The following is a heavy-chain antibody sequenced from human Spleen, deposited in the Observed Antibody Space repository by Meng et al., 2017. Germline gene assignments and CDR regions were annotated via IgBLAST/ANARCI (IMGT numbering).Heavy chain of an antibody. V-gene: IGHV3-15*01. J-gene: IGHJ4*02. D-gene: IGHD2-15*01. CDR3: ASEGPKGYCSGGSCYWGYFDY. CDR2: IKSKPDGETI. CDR1: GFTFSNAY. Sequence: GESLKISCEGSGFTFSNAYMTWVRQVPGKRLEWVGRIKSKPDGETIDYAAPVKGRFTISRDDSKNTVYLQMNSLRAEDTAVYYCASEGPKGYCSGGSCYWGYFDYWGQGTLVTVSS.